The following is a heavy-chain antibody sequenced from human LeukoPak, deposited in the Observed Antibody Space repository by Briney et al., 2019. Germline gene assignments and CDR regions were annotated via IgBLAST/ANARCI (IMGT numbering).Heavy chain of an antibody. Sequence: SETLSLTCTVSGGSISSNVYYWGWIRQPPGKGLEWIGSISYSGSTSYSGTYYNASLESRVTISVDTSESQFSLKLSSVTAADTAVYYCARHGGRYNWSPSDWGQGTLVTVSS. CDR2: ISYSGSTSYSGT. V-gene: IGHV4-39*01. J-gene: IGHJ4*02. CDR3: ARHGGRYNWSPSD. D-gene: IGHD1-20*01. CDR1: GGSISSNVYY.